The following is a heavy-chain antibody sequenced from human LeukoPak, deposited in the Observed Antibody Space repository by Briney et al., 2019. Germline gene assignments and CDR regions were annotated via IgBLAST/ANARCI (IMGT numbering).Heavy chain of an antibody. CDR2: ISPAGGTT. Sequence: PGGSLRLSCAASGFTFSSYGMTWVRQAPGKGLEWVSVISPAGGTTFYADSVKGRFIISRDNSKNTLYLQMNSLRVEDTALYYCAKNYDSGTFCSDYWGQGTLVSVSS. J-gene: IGHJ4*02. D-gene: IGHD3-10*01. CDR3: AKNYDSGTFCSDY. V-gene: IGHV3-23*01. CDR1: GFTFSSYG.